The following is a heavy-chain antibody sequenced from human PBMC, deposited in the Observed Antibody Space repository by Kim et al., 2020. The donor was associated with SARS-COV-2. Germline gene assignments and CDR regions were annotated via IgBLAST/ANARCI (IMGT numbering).Heavy chain of an antibody. V-gene: IGHV3-73*01. CDR1: GFTFSGST. Sequence: GGSLRLSCAASGFTFSGSTMHWVRQASGKGLEWVGRIRSKPNNYATAYAASVKGRFTISRDDSKNTAYLLMSSLKTEDTAVYYCTRVNPIAGGWYDAFDIWGQGTMVTVSS. D-gene: IGHD6-19*01. CDR3: TRVNPIAGGWYDAFDI. J-gene: IGHJ3*02. CDR2: IRSKPNNYAT.